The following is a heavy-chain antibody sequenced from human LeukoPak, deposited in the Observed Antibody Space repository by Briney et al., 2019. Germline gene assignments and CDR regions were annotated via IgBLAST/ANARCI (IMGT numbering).Heavy chain of an antibody. Sequence: GGSLRLSCAASGFTFSSYTMNWVRQAPGKGLEWVSSITSSSSYIYYADSVKGRFTISRHNAKNSLYLQMDSLRAEDTAVYYCASQYSTRWLDYWGQGTLVTVSS. CDR3: ASQYSTRWLDY. D-gene: IGHD6-6*01. J-gene: IGHJ4*02. CDR2: ITSSSSYI. V-gene: IGHV3-21*04. CDR1: GFTFSSYT.